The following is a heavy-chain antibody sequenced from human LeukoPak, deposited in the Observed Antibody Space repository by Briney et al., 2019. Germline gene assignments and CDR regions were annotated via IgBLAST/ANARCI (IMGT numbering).Heavy chain of an antibody. CDR1: GFTFSNYA. CDR3: AKAGDFWSGYYYYYYGVDV. CDR2: ISGSGGST. D-gene: IGHD3-3*01. J-gene: IGHJ6*02. V-gene: IGHV3-23*01. Sequence: PGASLRLSCAASGFTFSNYAMTWVRQAPGKGLEWVAAISGSGGSTYYADFVKGRVTISRDNSKNTLYLQMNGLRAEDTAVYYGAKAGDFWSGYYYYYYGVDVWLQGTTV.